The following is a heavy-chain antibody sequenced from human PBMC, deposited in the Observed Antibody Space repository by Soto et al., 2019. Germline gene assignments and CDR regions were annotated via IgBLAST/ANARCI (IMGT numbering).Heavy chain of an antibody. CDR3: ANPPRGSTIFGVPGFDP. Sequence: EVQLLESGGGLVQPGGSLRLSCAASGFTFSSYAMRWVRQAPGKGLEWVSALSGSGGSTYYADSVKGRFTISRDNAKNTMYLQMNSLRAEDTAVYYCANPPRGSTIFGVPGFDPWGQGTLVTVSS. CDR1: GFTFSSYA. J-gene: IGHJ5*02. CDR2: LSGSGGST. D-gene: IGHD3-3*01. V-gene: IGHV3-23*01.